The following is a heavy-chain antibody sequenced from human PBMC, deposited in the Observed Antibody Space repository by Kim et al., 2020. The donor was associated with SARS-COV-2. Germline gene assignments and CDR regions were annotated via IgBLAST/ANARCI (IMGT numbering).Heavy chain of an antibody. V-gene: IGHV3-11*01. Sequence: GGSLRLSCAASGFTFSDYYISWIRQAPGKGLEWISYITSSGNTIYYADSVKGRFTISRDNAKNSLYLQMNSLRAEDTAVYFCARGLGGETFDYWGQGTLVTVSS. CDR1: GFTFSDYY. J-gene: IGHJ4*02. CDR3: ARGLGGETFDY. D-gene: IGHD3-10*01. CDR2: ITSSGNTI.